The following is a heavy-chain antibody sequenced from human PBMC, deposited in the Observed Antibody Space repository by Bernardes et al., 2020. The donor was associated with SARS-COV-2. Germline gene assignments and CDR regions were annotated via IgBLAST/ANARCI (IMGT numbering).Heavy chain of an antibody. D-gene: IGHD1-26*01. V-gene: IGHV1-69*13. CDR2: IIPLFGTA. CDR3: ARSGSYPDAFDI. J-gene: IGHJ3*02. Sequence: LVKVSCKASGGTFSSYAIIWVRQAPGQELECMGGIIPLFGTANYAQKFQGRVTITADESTSTAYMELSSLRSEDTAVYYCARSGSYPDAFDIWGQGTMVTVSS. CDR1: GGTFSSYA.